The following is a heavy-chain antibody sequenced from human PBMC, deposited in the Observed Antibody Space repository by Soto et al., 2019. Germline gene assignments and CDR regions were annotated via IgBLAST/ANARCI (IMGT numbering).Heavy chain of an antibody. CDR3: ARAGYSSGWEFDY. J-gene: IGHJ4*02. CDR1: GYTFTSYD. V-gene: IGHV1-8*01. D-gene: IGHD6-19*01. Sequence: QVQLVQSGAEVKKPGASVKVPCKASGYTFTSYDINWVRQATGQGLEWMGWMNPNSGNTGYAQKFQGRVTMTRNTSISTAYMELSSRRSEDTAVYCCARAGYSSGWEFDYWGQGTLVTVSS. CDR2: MNPNSGNT.